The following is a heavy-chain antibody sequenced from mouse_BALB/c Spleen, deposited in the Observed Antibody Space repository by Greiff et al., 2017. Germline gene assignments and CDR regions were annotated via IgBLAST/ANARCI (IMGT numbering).Heavy chain of an antibody. V-gene: IGHV1-5*01. D-gene: IGHD2-4*01. Sequence: VQLQQSGTVLARPGASVQMSCKASGYTFTSYWMHWVKQRPGQGLEWIGAIYPGNSDTSYNQKFKGKAKLTAVTSTSTAYMELSSLTNEDSAVYYCTRRDYDGGNYAMDYWGQGTSVTVSS. CDR3: TRRDYDGGNYAMDY. J-gene: IGHJ4*01. CDR2: IYPGNSDT. CDR1: GYTFTSYW.